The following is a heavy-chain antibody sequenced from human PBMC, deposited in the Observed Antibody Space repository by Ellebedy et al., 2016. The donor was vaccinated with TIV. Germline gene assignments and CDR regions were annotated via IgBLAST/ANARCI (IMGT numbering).Heavy chain of an antibody. CDR2: ISWNSGSI. D-gene: IGHD3-22*01. J-gene: IGHJ4*02. CDR1: GFTFDDYA. CDR3: AKDIGAHYYDSSGPSWGLVNY. Sequence: GGSLRLSXAASGFTFDDYAMHWVRQAPGKGLEWVSGISWNSGSIGYADSVKGRFTISRDNAKNSLYLQMNSLRAEDTALYYCAKDIGAHYYDSSGPSWGLVNYWGQGTLVTVSS. V-gene: IGHV3-9*01.